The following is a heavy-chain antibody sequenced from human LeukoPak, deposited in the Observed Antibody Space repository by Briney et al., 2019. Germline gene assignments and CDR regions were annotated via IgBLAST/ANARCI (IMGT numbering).Heavy chain of an antibody. Sequence: GGSLRLSCAASGFTFSSYSMNWVRQAPGKGLEWASSISSSSYIYYADSVKGRFTISRDNAKNSLYLQMNSLRAEDTAVYYCARDHRYDFWSGYYTYWGQGTLVTASS. CDR1: GFTFSSYS. D-gene: IGHD3-3*01. CDR3: ARDHRYDFWSGYYTY. CDR2: ISSSSYI. V-gene: IGHV3-21*01. J-gene: IGHJ4*02.